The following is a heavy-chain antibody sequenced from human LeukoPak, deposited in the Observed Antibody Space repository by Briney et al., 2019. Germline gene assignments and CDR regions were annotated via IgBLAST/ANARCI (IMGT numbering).Heavy chain of an antibody. V-gene: IGHV3-21*01. CDR2: ISSSSSYI. J-gene: IGHJ4*02. Sequence: GGSLRLSRAASGFTLSSYSMNWVRQAPGKGLEWVSSISSSSSYIYYTYSVKGRFTISRDNAKSSLYLQMNSLRAEDTAVYYCARAGDLDYWGQGTLVTVSS. CDR1: GFTLSSYS. CDR3: ARAGDLDY.